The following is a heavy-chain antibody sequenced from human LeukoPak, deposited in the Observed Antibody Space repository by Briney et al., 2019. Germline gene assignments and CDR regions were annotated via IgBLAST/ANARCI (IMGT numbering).Heavy chain of an antibody. CDR2: ISSSSSYI. V-gene: IGHV3-21*01. J-gene: IGHJ6*02. Sequence: GGSLRLSCAASGFTFSSYSMNWVRQAPGKGLEWVSSISSSSSYIYYADSVKGRFTISRDNAKSSLYLQMNSLRAEDTAVYYCARGYYYGSGSLKIYYYYGMDVWGQGTTVTVSS. D-gene: IGHD3-10*01. CDR3: ARGYYYGSGSLKIYYYYGMDV. CDR1: GFTFSSYS.